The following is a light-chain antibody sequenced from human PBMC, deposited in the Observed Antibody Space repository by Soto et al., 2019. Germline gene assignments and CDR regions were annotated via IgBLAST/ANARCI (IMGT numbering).Light chain of an antibody. CDR3: QQYGSSPFT. CDR2: GAS. J-gene: IGKJ3*01. CDR1: QSVSSSY. Sequence: ESVLTQSPGTQSMSPGERATLSCRASQSVSSSYSAWYQQKPGQAPRLLIYGASSRATGIPDRFSGSGSGTDFTLTISRLEPEDFAVYYCQQYGSSPFTFGPGTKVDIK. V-gene: IGKV3-20*01.